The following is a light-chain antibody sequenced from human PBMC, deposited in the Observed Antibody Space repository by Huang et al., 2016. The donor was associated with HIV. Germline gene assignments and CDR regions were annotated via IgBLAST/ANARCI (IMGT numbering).Light chain of an antibody. V-gene: IGKV2-30*01. CDR1: QSLVSSDGNTY. Sequence: DVVMTQLPLSLPVALGQPAFIFCKSSQSLVSSDGNTYLNWFQQRPGQPPRRLIYQISNRDTGVPDRFSGSGSGTHFALRINRVEAEDVAIYYCMQGTHCPGTFGQGTKMEI. J-gene: IGKJ1*01. CDR2: QIS. CDR3: MQGTHCPGT.